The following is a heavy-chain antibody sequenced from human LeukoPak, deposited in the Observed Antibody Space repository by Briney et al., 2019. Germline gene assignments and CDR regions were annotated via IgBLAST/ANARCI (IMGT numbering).Heavy chain of an antibody. V-gene: IGHV1-18*01. J-gene: IGHJ4*02. CDR3: ATHDFWSGYWSVFDY. CDR2: IGAYNGNT. Sequence: ASVKVSCKASGYTFTSYGISWVRQAPGQGLEWMGWIGAYNGNTNYAQKLQGRVTMTTDTSTSTAYMELRSLRSDDTAVYYCATHDFWSGYWSVFDYWGQGTLVTVSS. CDR1: GYTFTSYG. D-gene: IGHD3-3*01.